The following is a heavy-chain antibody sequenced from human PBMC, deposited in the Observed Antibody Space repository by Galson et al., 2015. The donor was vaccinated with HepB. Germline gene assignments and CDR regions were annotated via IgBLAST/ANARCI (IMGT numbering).Heavy chain of an antibody. CDR1: GFTFSSYA. V-gene: IGHV3-30-3*01. CDR3: ARVITISLSSYFDY. CDR2: ISYDGSNK. Sequence: SLRLSCAASGFTFSSYAMHWVRQAPGKGLEWVAVISYDGSNKYYADSVKGRFTISRDNSKNTLYLQMNSLRAEDTAVYYCARVITISLSSYFDYWGQGTLVTVSS. J-gene: IGHJ4*02. D-gene: IGHD3-3*01.